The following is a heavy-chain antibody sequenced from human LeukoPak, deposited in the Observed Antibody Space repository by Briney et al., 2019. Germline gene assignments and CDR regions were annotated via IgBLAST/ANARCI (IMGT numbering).Heavy chain of an antibody. Sequence: SETLSLTCTVSGGSISSGGYYWSWIRQHPGKGLEWIGYIYYSGSTYYNPSLKSRGTISVDTSKNQFSLKLSSVTAADTAVYYCARRVVVPAAYYYYGMDVWGQGTTVTVSS. CDR1: GGSISSGGYY. CDR2: IYYSGST. V-gene: IGHV4-31*03. J-gene: IGHJ6*02. CDR3: ARRVVVPAAYYYYGMDV. D-gene: IGHD2-2*01.